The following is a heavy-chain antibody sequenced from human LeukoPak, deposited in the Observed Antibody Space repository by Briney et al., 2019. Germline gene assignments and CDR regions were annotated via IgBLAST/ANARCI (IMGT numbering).Heavy chain of an antibody. CDR2: IHPGDSDT. CDR1: GYSFTSYW. V-gene: IGHV5-51*01. Sequence: GGXLKISCKGSGYSFTSYWIGWVRPMPGKGLEWMGIIHPGDSDTRNSPSFQGQVTFSVDKSISTAYLQWSSLKASDTAVYYCARQRGGCSGGSCTGMDVWGKGTTVTVSS. D-gene: IGHD2-15*01. CDR3: ARQRGGCSGGSCTGMDV. J-gene: IGHJ6*04.